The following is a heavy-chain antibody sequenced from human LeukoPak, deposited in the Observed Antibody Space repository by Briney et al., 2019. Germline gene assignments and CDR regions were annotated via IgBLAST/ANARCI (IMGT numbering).Heavy chain of an antibody. J-gene: IGHJ6*03. D-gene: IGHD4-17*01. CDR3: ARILRVGDYGDNRRYYYYYMDV. Sequence: GSGPTLVKPTQTLTLTCTFSGFSLSTSGVGVGWIRQPPGKALEWLALIYWDDDKRYSSSLKSRLTITKDTSKNQVVLTMTNMDPVDTATYYCARILRVGDYGDNRRYYYYYMDVWGKGTTVTISS. V-gene: IGHV2-5*02. CDR1: GFSLSTSGVG. CDR2: IYWDDDK.